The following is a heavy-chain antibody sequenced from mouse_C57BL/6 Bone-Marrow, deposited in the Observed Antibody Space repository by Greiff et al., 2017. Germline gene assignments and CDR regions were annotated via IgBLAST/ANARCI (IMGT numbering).Heavy chain of an antibody. CDR2: SRHKANDYTK. CDR3: AREHNWDGAMDY. D-gene: IGHD4-1*01. J-gene: IGHJ4*01. V-gene: IGHV7-1*01. CDR1: GFTFSDFY. Sequence: EVQLVESGGGLVQSGRSLRLSCATSGFTFSDFYMEWVRQAPGKGLEWIAASRHKANDYTKEYSASVKGRFIVSRDTSQSILYLQMNALRAEDTANYYCAREHNWDGAMDYGGQGTSVTVTA.